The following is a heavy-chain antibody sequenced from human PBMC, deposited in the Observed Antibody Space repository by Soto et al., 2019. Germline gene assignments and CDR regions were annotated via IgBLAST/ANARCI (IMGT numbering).Heavy chain of an antibody. CDR3: AKEYKAQYYDFWSGYYLGYYFDY. V-gene: IGHV3-30*18. D-gene: IGHD3-3*01. J-gene: IGHJ4*02. Sequence: QVQLVESGGGVVQPGRSLRLSCAASGFTFSSYGMHWVRQAPGKGLEWVAVISYDGSNKYYADSVKGRFTISRDNSKTTLYLQMNSLRAEDTAVYYCAKEYKAQYYDFWSGYYLGYYFDYWGQGTLVTVSS. CDR2: ISYDGSNK. CDR1: GFTFSSYG.